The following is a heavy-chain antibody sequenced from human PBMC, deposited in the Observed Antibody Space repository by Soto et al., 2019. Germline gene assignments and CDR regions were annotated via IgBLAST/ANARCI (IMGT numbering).Heavy chain of an antibody. D-gene: IGHD2-2*01. CDR3: ARDRVVPAVDYYYGMDV. V-gene: IGHV4-30-4*01. Sequence: SETLSVTCTVSGGSISSGDYYWSWIRQPPGKGLEWIGYIYYSGSTYYNPSLKSRVTISVDTSKNQFSLKLSSVTAADTAVYYCARDRVVPAVDYYYGMDVWGQGTTVTVSS. CDR2: IYYSGST. CDR1: GGSISSGDYY. J-gene: IGHJ6*02.